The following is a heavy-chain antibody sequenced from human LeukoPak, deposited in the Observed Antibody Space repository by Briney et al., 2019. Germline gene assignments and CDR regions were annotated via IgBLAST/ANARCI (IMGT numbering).Heavy chain of an antibody. CDR2: IYYSGST. V-gene: IGHV4-39*07. Sequence: SETLSLTCTVSGGSISSSSYYWGWIRQPPGKGLEWIGSIYYSGSTYYNPSLKSRVTISVDTSKNQFSLNLSSVTAADTAVYYCARDPHHDEYGDEGFDYWGQGTLVTVSS. CDR1: GGSISSSSYY. CDR3: ARDPHHDEYGDEGFDY. D-gene: IGHD4-17*01. J-gene: IGHJ4*02.